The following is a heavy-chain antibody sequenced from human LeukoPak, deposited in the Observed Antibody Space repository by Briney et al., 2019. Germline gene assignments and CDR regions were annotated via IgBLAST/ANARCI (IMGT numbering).Heavy chain of an antibody. CDR2: INTGGDGT. CDR1: GFTFSGYA. Sequence: PGGSLRLSCTASGFTFSGYALSWVRQPPGKGLEWVSAINTGGDGTFYADSVKGRFTISRDNSMNTQYLQMNSLRAEDTAVFYCATFGSGSRRTNSFDYWGQGTLVIVSS. V-gene: IGHV3-23*01. CDR3: ATFGSGSRRTNSFDY. D-gene: IGHD3-10*01. J-gene: IGHJ4*02.